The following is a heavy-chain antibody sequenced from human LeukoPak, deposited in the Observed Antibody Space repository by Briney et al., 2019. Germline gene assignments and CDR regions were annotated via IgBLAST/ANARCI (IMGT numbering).Heavy chain of an antibody. D-gene: IGHD3-3*01. CDR1: GYTFTSYD. CDR2: MNPKSGNT. Sequence: ASVKVSCKASGYTFTSYDINWVRQATGQGLEWMGWMNPKSGNTGYAQKFQGRVSITRDTSMSTAYMELGSLRSDDTAVYYCARALCDSSRCEYYAYMDVWGEGTTVTVSS. V-gene: IGHV1-8*03. J-gene: IGHJ6*03. CDR3: ARALCDSSRCEYYAYMDV.